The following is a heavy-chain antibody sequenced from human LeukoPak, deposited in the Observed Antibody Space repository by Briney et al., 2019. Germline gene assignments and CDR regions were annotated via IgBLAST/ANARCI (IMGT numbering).Heavy chain of an antibody. CDR3: ARGGKKLLRFDI. J-gene: IGHJ3*02. CDR2: IYYSGST. Sequence: PSETLSLTCTVSGGSISSYYWSWIRQPPGKGLEWIGYIYYSGSTNYNPSLKSRVTISVDTSKNQFSLKLSSVTAADTAVYYCARGGKKLLRFDIWGQGTMVTVSS. D-gene: IGHD3-3*01. CDR1: GGSISSYY. V-gene: IGHV4-59*12.